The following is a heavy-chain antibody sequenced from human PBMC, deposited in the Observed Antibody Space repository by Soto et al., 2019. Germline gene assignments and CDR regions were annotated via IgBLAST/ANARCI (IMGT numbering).Heavy chain of an antibody. CDR3: ARDSGSLEVDTAMVLYYYYGMDV. V-gene: IGHV1-18*01. CDR2: ISAYNGNT. J-gene: IGHJ6*02. CDR1: GYTFTSYG. D-gene: IGHD5-18*01. Sequence: ASVKVSCKASGYTFTSYGISWVRQAPGQGLEWMGWISAYNGNTNYAQKLQGRVTMTTDTSTSTAYMELRSLRSDDTAVYYCARDSGSLEVDTAMVLYYYYGMDVWGQGTTVTVSS.